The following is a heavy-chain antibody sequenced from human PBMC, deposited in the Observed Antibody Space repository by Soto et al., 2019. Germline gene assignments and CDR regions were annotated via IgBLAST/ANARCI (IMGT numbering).Heavy chain of an antibody. Sequence: QVQLVESGGDLVKPGGFLRLSCAASGFTFTDYSMSWIRQAPGKGLEWVSYISSSGDTIYYADSVKGRFTISRDNAKNSLYLQMNSLRAEDTAVYYCAGDRAARPVKYWFDPWGQGTLVTVSS. J-gene: IGHJ5*02. CDR1: GFTFTDYS. CDR3: AGDRAARPVKYWFDP. V-gene: IGHV3-11*01. D-gene: IGHD6-6*01. CDR2: ISSSGDTI.